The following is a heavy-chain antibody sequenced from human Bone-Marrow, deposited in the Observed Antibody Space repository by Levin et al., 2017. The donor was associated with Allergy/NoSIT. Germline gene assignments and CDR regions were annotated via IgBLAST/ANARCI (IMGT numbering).Heavy chain of an antibody. J-gene: IGHJ5*02. V-gene: IGHV1-3*01. CDR3: ARTYCSGGSCYSGGYNWFDP. CDR2: INAGNGNT. D-gene: IGHD2-15*01. Sequence: GASVKVSCKASGYTFTSYAMHWVRQAPGQRLEWMGWINAGNGNTKYSQKFQGRVTITRDTSASTAYMELSSLRSEDTAVYYCARTYCSGGSCYSGGYNWFDPWGQGTLVTVSS. CDR1: GYTFTSYA.